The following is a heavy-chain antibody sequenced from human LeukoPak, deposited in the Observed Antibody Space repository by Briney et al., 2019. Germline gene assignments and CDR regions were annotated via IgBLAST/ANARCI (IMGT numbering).Heavy chain of an antibody. Sequence: HPGGSLRLSCAASGSTVSGTHMSWVRQAPGKGLEWVSAIYTGGTTYYSDSVEGRFTISRDKSKNTLYLQMDSLRVEDTAVYYCARDQATSGGGLDSWGQGTLVTVSS. V-gene: IGHV3-53*01. CDR3: ARDQATSGGGLDS. CDR2: IYTGGTT. CDR1: GSTVSGTH. J-gene: IGHJ4*02. D-gene: IGHD3-16*01.